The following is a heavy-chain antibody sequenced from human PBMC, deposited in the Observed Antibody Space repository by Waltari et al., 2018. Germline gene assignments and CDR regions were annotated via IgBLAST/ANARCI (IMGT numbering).Heavy chain of an antibody. CDR1: GVSITSNRHY. J-gene: IGHJ3*01. CDR3: ATYIGASVGTAAFDV. CDR2: VSYSGTT. D-gene: IGHD5-12*01. Sequence: QLQLQESGPRLVMPLETLSLRGRVSGVSITSNRHYCAWIRQSPGQGQEWIGAVSYSGTTYISPSLKSRVSVSRDTSNNQVSLILGSVTAADMAVYYCATYIGASVGTAAFDVWGQGTMVTVSS. V-gene: IGHV4-39*01.